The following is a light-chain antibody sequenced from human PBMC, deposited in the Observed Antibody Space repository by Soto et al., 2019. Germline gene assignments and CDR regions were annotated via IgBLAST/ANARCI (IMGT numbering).Light chain of an antibody. Sequence: QSALTQPRSVSGSPGQSVTISCTGTSSDVGGYHFVSWYQQHPGKAPKLMIYDVSKRPSGVPDRFSGSKSGNTASLTISGLQAEDEADYYAGSYTWVFGTGTKLTVL. J-gene: IGLJ1*01. CDR2: DVS. CDR3: GSYTWV. CDR1: SSDVGGYHF. V-gene: IGLV2-11*01.